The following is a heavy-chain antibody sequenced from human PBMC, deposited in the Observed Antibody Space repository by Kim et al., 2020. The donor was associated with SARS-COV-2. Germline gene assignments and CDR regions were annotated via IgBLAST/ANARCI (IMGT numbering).Heavy chain of an antibody. J-gene: IGHJ4*02. V-gene: IGHV3-21*01. CDR1: GFTFSSYS. D-gene: IGHD3-10*01. Sequence: GGSLRLSCAASGFTFSSYSMNWVRQAPGKGLEWVSSISSSSSYIYYADSVKGRFTISRDNAKNSLYLQMNSLRAEDTAVYYCARVRHFVRGAPFDYWGQGTLVTVSS. CDR3: ARVRHFVRGAPFDY. CDR2: ISSSSSYI.